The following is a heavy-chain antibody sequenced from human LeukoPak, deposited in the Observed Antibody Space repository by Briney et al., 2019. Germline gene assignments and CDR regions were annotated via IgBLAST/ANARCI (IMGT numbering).Heavy chain of an antibody. J-gene: IGHJ5*02. Sequence: ASVKVSCKASGYTFSTYAFSWVRQAPGQGLEWMGWISSYNGNTNYAQNLQGRVTLTTDTSTTTAYMELRNLRSDDTAVYYCADWSVGGFATCGQGTLVTVSS. CDR3: ADWSVGGFAT. CDR2: ISSYNGNT. CDR1: GYTFSTYA. V-gene: IGHV1-18*01. D-gene: IGHD1-1*01.